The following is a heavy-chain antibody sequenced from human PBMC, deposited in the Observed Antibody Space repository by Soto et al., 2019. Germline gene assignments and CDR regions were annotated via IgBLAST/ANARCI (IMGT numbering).Heavy chain of an antibody. J-gene: IGHJ4*02. CDR1: GGTFSSYA. D-gene: IGHD2-15*01. CDR3: ARDYGHDCSGGRCYFYF. CDR2: ITPIFGTA. V-gene: IGHV1-69*01. Sequence: QVQLVQSGAEVKKPGSSVKVSCKASGGTFSSYAISWVRQAPGQGLEWMGGITPIFGTANYAQKFQGRVTITADESTNTAHMGLSSLRSEDTAVYYCARDYGHDCSGGRCYFYFWGQGTLVTVSS.